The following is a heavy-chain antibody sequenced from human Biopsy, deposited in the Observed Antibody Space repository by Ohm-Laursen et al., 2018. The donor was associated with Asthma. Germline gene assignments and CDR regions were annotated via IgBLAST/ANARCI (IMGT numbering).Heavy chain of an antibody. Sequence: TLSLTCRASGGYTGSSDHHWAWIRQAPGKGLEWIGFVFWSGSTHYSRSLERRVSISIDTATNEFSMKLWSVTPADTAVYFCARVVSYGDIYFGIDVWGPGNTAVVS. CDR1: GGYTGSSDHH. V-gene: IGHV4-30-4*01. CDR3: ARVVSYGDIYFGIDV. J-gene: IGHJ6*02. CDR2: VFWSGST. D-gene: IGHD4-17*01.